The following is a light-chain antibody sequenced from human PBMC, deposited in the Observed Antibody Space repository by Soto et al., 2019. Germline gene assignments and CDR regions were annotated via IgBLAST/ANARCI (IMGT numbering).Light chain of an antibody. V-gene: IGKV3-20*01. Sequence: EIVLTQSPRTLSLSPGERATLSCRASQSVSSTSLAWYQQKPGQAPRLLIYGASSRATGIPDRLSGSGSGTDYTLTISRLEPEDFAVYYCQQYGYSFWTFGQGTKVDIK. CDR1: QSVSSTS. CDR3: QQYGYSFWT. CDR2: GAS. J-gene: IGKJ1*01.